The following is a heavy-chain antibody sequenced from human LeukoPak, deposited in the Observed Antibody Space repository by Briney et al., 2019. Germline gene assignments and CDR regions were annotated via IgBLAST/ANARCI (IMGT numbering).Heavy chain of an antibody. CDR3: ASGGYSYGYGSARDWFDP. J-gene: IGHJ5*02. Sequence: ASVKVSCKASGGTFSSYAISWVRQAPGQGLEWMGGIIPIFGTANYAQKFQGRVTITADESTSTAYMELSSLRSEDTAVYYCASGGYSYGYGSARDWFDPWGQGTLVTVSS. V-gene: IGHV1-69*13. CDR1: GGTFSSYA. CDR2: IIPIFGTA. D-gene: IGHD5-18*01.